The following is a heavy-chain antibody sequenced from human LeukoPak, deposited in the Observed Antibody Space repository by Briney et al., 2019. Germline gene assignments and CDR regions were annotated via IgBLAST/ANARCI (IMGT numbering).Heavy chain of an antibody. J-gene: IGHJ6*03. V-gene: IGHV1-18*01. Sequence: ASVKVSCKASGGTFSSYAISWVRQAPGQGLEWMGWISAYNGNTNFAQKLQGRVTMTTDTSTSTAYMELRSLRSDDTAVYYCARVYNTYYDFWSGHIYYMDVWGKGTTVTVSS. D-gene: IGHD3-3*01. CDR3: ARVYNTYYDFWSGHIYYMDV. CDR2: ISAYNGNT. CDR1: GGTFSSYA.